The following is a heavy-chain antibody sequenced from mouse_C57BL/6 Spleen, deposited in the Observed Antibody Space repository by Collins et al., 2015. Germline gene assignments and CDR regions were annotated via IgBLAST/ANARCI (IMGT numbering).Heavy chain of an antibody. CDR1: GFNIKDYY. V-gene: IGHV14-1*02. Sequence: EVRLQQSGAELVRPGALVKLSCKASGFNIKDYYMHWVKQRPEQGLEWIGWIDPENGNTIYDPKFQGKASITADTSSNTAYLQLSSLTSEDTAVYYCARPLRSYYAMDYWGQGTSVTVSS. CDR3: ARPLRSYYAMDY. D-gene: IGHD1-1*01. CDR2: IDPENGNT. J-gene: IGHJ4*01.